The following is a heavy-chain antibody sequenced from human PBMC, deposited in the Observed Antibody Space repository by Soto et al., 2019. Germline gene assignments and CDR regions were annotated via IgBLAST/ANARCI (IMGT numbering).Heavy chain of an antibody. CDR2: IYYGGIT. Sequence: QVQLQESGPGLLKPSQTLSLSCTVSGGSVNSGDYSWSWIRQPPGKGLEWIGYIYYGGITSSNPSLKSRLSISIDTSKNQFALKLDSVTAADTAVYYCARQYGGYEYYFDYWGQGTLVTVSS. V-gene: IGHV4-30-4*01. CDR1: GGSVNSGDYS. J-gene: IGHJ4*02. CDR3: ARQYGGYEYYFDY. D-gene: IGHD5-12*01.